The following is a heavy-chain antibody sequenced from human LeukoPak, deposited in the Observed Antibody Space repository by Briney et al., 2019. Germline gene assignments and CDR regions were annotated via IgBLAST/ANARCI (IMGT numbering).Heavy chain of an antibody. CDR3: ARPPVVTAANDAFDI. CDR1: GFTFSSYW. J-gene: IGHJ3*02. V-gene: IGHV3-74*01. CDR2: INSDGSST. Sequence: PGGSLRLSCAASGFTFSSYWMHWVRQAPGKGLVWVSRINSDGSSTSYADSVKGRFTISRDNAKNTLYLQMNSLRAEDTAVYYCARPPVVTAANDAFDIWGQGTMVTVSS. D-gene: IGHD2-21*02.